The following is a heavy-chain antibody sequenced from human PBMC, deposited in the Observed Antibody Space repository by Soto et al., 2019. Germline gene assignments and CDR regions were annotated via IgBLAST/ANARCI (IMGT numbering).Heavy chain of an antibody. Sequence: SETLSLTCTVSGGSISSGGYYWSWIRQHPGKGLEWIGYIYYSGSTYYNPSLKSRVTISVDTSKNQFSLKLSSVTAADTAVYYCARGPPERNSIPFADYWGQGTLVTVSS. CDR3: ARGPPERNSIPFADY. J-gene: IGHJ4*02. D-gene: IGHD1-1*01. CDR2: IYYSGST. CDR1: GGSISSGGYY. V-gene: IGHV4-31*03.